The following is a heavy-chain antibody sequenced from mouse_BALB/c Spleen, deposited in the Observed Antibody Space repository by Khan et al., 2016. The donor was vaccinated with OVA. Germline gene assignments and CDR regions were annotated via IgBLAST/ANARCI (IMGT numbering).Heavy chain of an antibody. D-gene: IGHD2-10*01. CDR1: GYTFRSYW. Sequence: QVQLQQSGAVLMKPGASVKISCKATGYTFRSYWMEWVKQRPGHGLEWIGEILPGTGSTNYNEKFKGKATFTADTSSNTAYMQLSSLTSEDSAVYYCARPYYADYWGQGTTLTVSS. CDR3: ARPYYADY. CDR2: ILPGTGST. J-gene: IGHJ2*01. V-gene: IGHV1-9*01.